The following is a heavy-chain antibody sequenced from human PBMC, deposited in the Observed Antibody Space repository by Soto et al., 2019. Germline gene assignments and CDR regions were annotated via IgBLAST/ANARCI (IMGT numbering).Heavy chain of an antibody. V-gene: IGHV6-1*01. Sequence: PSQTLSLTCAISGDSVSSNGAAWNWIRQSPSRGLEWLGRTYYRSRWYSDYAPSVKSRITVNPDTSQNQFSLQLNSVTPEDTAVYYCAPERYSSSWDWFDPWGQGTLVTVSS. CDR2: TYYRSRWYS. CDR3: APERYSSSWDWFDP. CDR1: GDSVSSNGAA. J-gene: IGHJ5*02. D-gene: IGHD6-13*01.